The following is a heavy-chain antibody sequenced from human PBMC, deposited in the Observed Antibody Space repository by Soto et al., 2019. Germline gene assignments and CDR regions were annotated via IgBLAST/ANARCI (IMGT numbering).Heavy chain of an antibody. D-gene: IGHD7-27*01. CDR1: GFTFSSYD. CDR3: ARRNWVWDAFDI. CDR2: IGTAGDT. V-gene: IGHV3-13*04. J-gene: IGHJ3*02. Sequence: GGSLRLSCAASGFTFSSYDMHWVRQATGKGLEWVSAIGTAGDTYYPGSVKGRFTISRENAKNSLYLQMNSLRAGDTAVYYCARRNWVWDAFDIWGQGTMVTVS.